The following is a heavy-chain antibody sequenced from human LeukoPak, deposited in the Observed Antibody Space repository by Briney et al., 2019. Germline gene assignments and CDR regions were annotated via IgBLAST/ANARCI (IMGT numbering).Heavy chain of an antibody. CDR3: ARHYYDSSGYYLEGFDI. CDR2: IYFREAS. J-gene: IGHJ3*02. CDR1: GDSISSNSYF. Sequence: SETLSLTCTVSGDSISSNSYFCGWIRQPPGKGLEWIGSIYFREASYYNPSLKSRDIISVDTSKNQFSLKLSSVTAADTAVFYCARHYYDSSGYYLEGFDIWGQGTMVTVSS. V-gene: IGHV4-39*01. D-gene: IGHD3-22*01.